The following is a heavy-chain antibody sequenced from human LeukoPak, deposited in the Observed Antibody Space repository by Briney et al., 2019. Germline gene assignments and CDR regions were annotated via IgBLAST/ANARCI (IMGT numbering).Heavy chain of an antibody. CDR3: ARLEEARRDESPDY. J-gene: IGHJ4*02. CDR2: INRDGSEK. Sequence: GGSLRLSCAASGFTFSSYWMSWVRQAPGKGLEWVANINRDGSEKYYVDSMKGRFTISRDNAKNSLYLQMNSLGVEDTAVYYCARLEEARRDESPDYWGQGTLVTVSS. CDR1: GFTFSSYW. D-gene: IGHD6-6*01. V-gene: IGHV3-7*01.